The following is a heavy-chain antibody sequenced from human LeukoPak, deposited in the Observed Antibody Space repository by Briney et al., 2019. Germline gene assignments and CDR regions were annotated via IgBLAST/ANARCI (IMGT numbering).Heavy chain of an antibody. CDR1: GFTFSSYA. D-gene: IGHD3-22*01. CDR2: ISGSGGST. CDR3: AIRGSSGYLGT. J-gene: IGHJ5*02. V-gene: IGHV3-23*01. Sequence: PGGSLRLSCAASGFTFSSYAMTWVRQAPGKGLEWVSGISGSGGSTIYADSVKGRFTISRDNSRNTLYLQMNSLTVEDTAVYYSAIRGSSGYLGTWGQGTLVTVSS.